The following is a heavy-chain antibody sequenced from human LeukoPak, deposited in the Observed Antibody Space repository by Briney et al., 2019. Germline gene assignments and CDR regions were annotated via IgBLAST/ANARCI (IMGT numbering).Heavy chain of an antibody. V-gene: IGHV3-30*02. D-gene: IGHD2-15*01. CDR2: TRFDGKNK. CDR3: AKVVVAAMPNWFDP. Sequence: GGSLRLSCAASGFTFSRYGMHWVRQAPGKGLEWVSFTRFDGKNKYYADSVKGRFTISKDSSKNTLYLQMNSLRAEDTAVYYCAKVVVAAMPNWFDPWGQGTLVTVSS. J-gene: IGHJ5*02. CDR1: GFTFSRYG.